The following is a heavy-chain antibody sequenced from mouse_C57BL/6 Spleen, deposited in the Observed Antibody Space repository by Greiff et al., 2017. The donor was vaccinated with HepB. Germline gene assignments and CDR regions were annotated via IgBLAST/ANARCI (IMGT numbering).Heavy chain of an antibody. J-gene: IGHJ1*03. CDR3: ARGLLRYFDV. CDR2: ISSGSSTI. Sequence: EVKLMESGGGLVKPGGSLKLSCAASGFTFSDYGMHWVRQAPEKGLEWVAYISSGSSTIYYADTVKGRCTISRDNAKNTLFLQMTSLRSEDTAMYYCARGLLRYFDVWGTGTTVTVSS. CDR1: GFTFSDYG. V-gene: IGHV5-17*01. D-gene: IGHD2-3*01.